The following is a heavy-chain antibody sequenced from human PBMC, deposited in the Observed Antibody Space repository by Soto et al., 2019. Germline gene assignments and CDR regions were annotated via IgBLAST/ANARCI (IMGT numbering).Heavy chain of an antibody. CDR2: ISYDGSNK. CDR3: ARDQGGYNYLDY. Sequence: QVQLVESGGGVVQPGRSLRLSCAASGFTFSSYAMHWVCQAPGKGLEWVAVISYDGSNKYYADSVKGRFTISRDNSKNTLYLQMNSLRAEDTAVYYCARDQGGYNYLDYWGQGTLVTVSS. D-gene: IGHD5-12*01. J-gene: IGHJ4*02. CDR1: GFTFSSYA. V-gene: IGHV3-30-3*01.